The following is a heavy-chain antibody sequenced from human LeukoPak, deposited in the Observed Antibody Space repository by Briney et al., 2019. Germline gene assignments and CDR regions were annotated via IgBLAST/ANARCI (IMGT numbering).Heavy chain of an antibody. CDR3: ARDHSNWNYAPDF. V-gene: IGHV1-18*01. Sequence: ASVRVSCKASGYTFTRYGISWGGRPLEKGLHWLGWISASNGNTNYAQKFRDRVTMSTDTSTGTAYLDVRSLTSDDTAVYYCARDHSNWNYAPDFWGQGTLVIVSS. D-gene: IGHD1-7*01. CDR1: GYTFTRYG. CDR2: ISASNGNT. J-gene: IGHJ4*02.